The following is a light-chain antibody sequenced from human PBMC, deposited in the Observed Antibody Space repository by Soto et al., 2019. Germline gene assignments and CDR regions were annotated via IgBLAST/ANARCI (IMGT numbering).Light chain of an antibody. CDR3: QQYNNWPRT. V-gene: IGKV3-15*01. J-gene: IGKJ1*01. Sequence: EVVMTQSPATLSVSPGERVTLSCRASQNVSSNLAWFQQKPGQAPRLLIYAASTRATGLPARFSGSASGPDFTLPISSLQSEDSAIYYCQQYNNWPRTFGQGTKVEI. CDR2: AAS. CDR1: QNVSSN.